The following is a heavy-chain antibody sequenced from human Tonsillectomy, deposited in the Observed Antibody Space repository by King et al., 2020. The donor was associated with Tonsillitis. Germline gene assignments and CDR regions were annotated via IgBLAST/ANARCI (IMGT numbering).Heavy chain of an antibody. V-gene: IGHV3-30-3*01. J-gene: IGHJ1*01. D-gene: IGHD3-22*01. CDR1: RFTFSNYA. Sequence: VQLVESGGGVVQPGRSLRLSCAASRFTFSNYAMHWVRQAPGKGLEWVAVISCDGSDRYYTDSVRGRFTISRDNSKNTLDLQMNSLGAEDTAVYYCARDHSPGDSSGYLHSWGQGPLVSVSS. CDR2: ISCDGSDR. CDR3: ARDHSPGDSSGYLHS.